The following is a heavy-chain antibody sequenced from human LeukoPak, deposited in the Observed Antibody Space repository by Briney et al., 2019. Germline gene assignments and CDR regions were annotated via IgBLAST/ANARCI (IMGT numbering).Heavy chain of an antibody. CDR3: ARSRRLWFGEFV. CDR1: GGTFSSYA. V-gene: IGHV1-69*13. J-gene: IGHJ6*02. CDR2: IIPIFGTA. D-gene: IGHD3-10*01. Sequence: SVKVSCTASGGTFSSYAISWVRQAPGQGLEWMGGIIPIFGTANYAQKFQGRVTITADESTSTAYMELSSLRSEDTAVYYCARSRRLWFGEFVWGQGTTVTVSS.